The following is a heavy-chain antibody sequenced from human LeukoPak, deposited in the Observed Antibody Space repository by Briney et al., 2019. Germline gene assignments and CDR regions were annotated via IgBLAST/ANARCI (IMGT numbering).Heavy chain of an antibody. V-gene: IGHV4-59*01. CDR3: ARVYDSGIMDY. Sequence: SETLSLTCTVSGGSISSYYWSWIRQPPGKGLEWIGYIYYSGSTNYNPSLKSRVTISVDTSKNQFSLKLSSVTAADTAIYYCARVYDSGIMDYWGQGTLVTVSS. J-gene: IGHJ4*02. CDR2: IYYSGST. D-gene: IGHD3-10*01. CDR1: GGSISSYY.